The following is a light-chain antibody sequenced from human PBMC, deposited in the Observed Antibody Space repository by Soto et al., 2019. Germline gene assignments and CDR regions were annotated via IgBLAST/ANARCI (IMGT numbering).Light chain of an antibody. CDR2: TNN. CDR1: TSNIGSHS. V-gene: IGLV1-44*01. J-gene: IGLJ1*01. Sequence: QSVLTQPPSASGTPGQRVTISCSGSTSNIGSHSVNWFQHLPGTAPKLLIITNNQRPSGVPDRFSGYKSGTSASLVISGLQSEDEADYYCATWDDGLKGVFGTGTKVTVL. CDR3: ATWDDGLKGV.